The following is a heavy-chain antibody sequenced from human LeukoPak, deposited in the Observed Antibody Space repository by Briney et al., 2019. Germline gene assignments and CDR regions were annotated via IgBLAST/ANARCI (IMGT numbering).Heavy chain of an antibody. J-gene: IGHJ4*02. Sequence: PEGSLRLSCAASGFTVSSNYMSWVRQAPGKGLEWVSVIYSGGSTYYADSVKGRFTISRDNSKNTLYLQMNSLRAEDTAVYYCARDVRWSFDYWGQGTLVTVSS. CDR2: IYSGGST. V-gene: IGHV3-66*01. D-gene: IGHD4-23*01. CDR3: ARDVRWSFDY. CDR1: GFTVSSNY.